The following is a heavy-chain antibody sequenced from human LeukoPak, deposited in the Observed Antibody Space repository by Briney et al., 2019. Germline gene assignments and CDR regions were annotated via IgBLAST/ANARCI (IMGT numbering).Heavy chain of an antibody. D-gene: IGHD6-19*01. CDR1: GLTFSSYA. CDR2: ISGSGGST. V-gene: IGHV3-23*01. J-gene: IGHJ6*02. Sequence: PGGSLRLSCAASGLTFSSYAMSWVRQAPGKGLEWVSAISGSGGSTYYADSVKGRFTISRDNSKNTLYLQMNSLRAEDTAVYYCAKAEGQWLVRGMDVWGQGTTVTVSS. CDR3: AKAEGQWLVRGMDV.